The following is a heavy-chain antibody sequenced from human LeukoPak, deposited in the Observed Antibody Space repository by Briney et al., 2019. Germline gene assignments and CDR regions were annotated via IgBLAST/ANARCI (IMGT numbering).Heavy chain of an antibody. V-gene: IGHV3-9*03. CDR3: AKDKGIQAAVGMDY. Sequence: TGGSLRLSCAASGFTFDNYAMHWVRQAPGKGLEWVSGISWNSGSIGYADSVKGRFTISRDNAKNSLYLQMNSLRAEDMALYYCAKDKGIQAAVGMDYWGQGTLVTVSS. D-gene: IGHD6-13*01. CDR1: GFTFDNYA. J-gene: IGHJ4*02. CDR2: ISWNSGSI.